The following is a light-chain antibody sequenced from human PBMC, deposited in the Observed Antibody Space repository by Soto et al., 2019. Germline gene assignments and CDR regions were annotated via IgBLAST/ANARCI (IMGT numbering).Light chain of an antibody. CDR3: LQHNSYPYT. V-gene: IGKV1-17*01. J-gene: IGKJ2*01. CDR1: QGIRNE. CDR2: AAF. Sequence: DIQMTQSPSSLSASVGDRVTITCRASQGIRNELGWYQQKPGKAPKRLIYAAFSLQSGVPSRFSGSGSGTEFTLTISSLQPEDFATYYCLQHNSYPYTFGQGTKLEIK.